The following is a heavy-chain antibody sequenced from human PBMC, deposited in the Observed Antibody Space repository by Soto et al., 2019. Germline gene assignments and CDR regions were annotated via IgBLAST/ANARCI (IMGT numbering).Heavy chain of an antibody. CDR2: ISGSGGST. V-gene: IGHV3-23*01. J-gene: IGHJ4*02. D-gene: IGHD6-13*01. Sequence: PGGSLRLSCAASGFTFSSYAMSWVRQAPGKGLEWVSAISGSGGSTYYADSVKGRFTISRDNSKNTLYLQMNSLRTEDTAVYYCATKATGGSSWYPTAYWGQGTLVTVSS. CDR1: GFTFSSYA. CDR3: ATKATGGSSWYPTAY.